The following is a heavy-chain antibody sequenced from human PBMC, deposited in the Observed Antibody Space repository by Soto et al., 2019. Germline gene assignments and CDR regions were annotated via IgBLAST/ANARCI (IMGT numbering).Heavy chain of an antibody. V-gene: IGHV4-4*07. J-gene: IGHJ1*01. CDR1: GGSISSYY. D-gene: IGHD3-16*01. CDR3: ARVMSGGRAEYFQH. CDR2: IYTSGST. Sequence: QVQLQESGPGLVKPSETLSLTCTVSGGSISSYYWSWIRQPAGKGLEWIGRIYTSGSTNYNPSLKSRVTRSVDTSKNQFSLKLSSVTAADTAVYYCARVMSGGRAEYFQHWGQGTLVTVSS.